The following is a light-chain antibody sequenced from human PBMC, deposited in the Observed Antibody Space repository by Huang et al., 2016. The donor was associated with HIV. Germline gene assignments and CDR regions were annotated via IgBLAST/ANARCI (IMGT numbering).Light chain of an antibody. V-gene: IGKV3-15*01. CDR2: GSS. CDR1: QSVGKY. J-gene: IGKJ2*01. Sequence: EIVMTQSPVTLSVSPGERATLSCRASQSVGKYLAWYQQRPGQPPRLLLYGSSTRATGIPARVTGSGSGTEFTLTISSLQSEDFAIYYCQQYDNGPYTFGQGTNLEIK. CDR3: QQYDNGPYT.